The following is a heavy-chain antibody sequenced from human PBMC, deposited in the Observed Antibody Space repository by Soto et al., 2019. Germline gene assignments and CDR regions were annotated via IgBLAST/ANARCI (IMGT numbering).Heavy chain of an antibody. V-gene: IGHV1-8*01. D-gene: IGHD2-15*01. CDR2: MNPNSGNT. CDR3: AGGVADYLVP. Sequence: QVQLVQSGAEVKKPGASVKVSCKASGYTFTSYDINWVRQASGNGLEWMGWMNPNSGNTGYAQKFQGRSTMTSNTSISTAYMELRSLRSEDTAVYYCAGGVADYLVPWCQGTLVTVSS. J-gene: IGHJ5*02. CDR1: GYTFTSYD.